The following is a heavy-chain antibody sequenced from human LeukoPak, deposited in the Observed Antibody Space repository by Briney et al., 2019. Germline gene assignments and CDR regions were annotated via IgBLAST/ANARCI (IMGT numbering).Heavy chain of an antibody. CDR2: ISGSGGTT. CDR1: GFTFHSYA. J-gene: IGHJ4*02. Sequence: GGSPRLSCAASGFTFHSYAMTWVRQAAGKGLEWVSAISGSGGTTYYADSVKGRFTISRDNSKNTLYLQMNSLRAEDTAVYYCAKGLINDWSALDYWGQGTLVTVSS. V-gene: IGHV3-23*01. D-gene: IGHD3-9*01. CDR3: AKGLINDWSALDY.